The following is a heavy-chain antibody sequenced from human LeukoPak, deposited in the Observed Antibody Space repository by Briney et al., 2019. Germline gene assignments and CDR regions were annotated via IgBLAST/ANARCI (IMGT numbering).Heavy chain of an antibody. J-gene: IGHJ4*02. CDR1: GYTFTSYD. CDR3: ARGGGCSGGSCVVQNDY. CDR2: MNPNSGNT. D-gene: IGHD2-15*01. Sequence: ASVKVSYKASGYTFTSYDINWVRQATGQGLEWMGWMNPNSGNTGYAQKFQGRVTITRNTSISTAYMELSSLRSEDTAVYYCARGGGCSGGSCVVQNDYWGQGTLVTVSS. V-gene: IGHV1-8*03.